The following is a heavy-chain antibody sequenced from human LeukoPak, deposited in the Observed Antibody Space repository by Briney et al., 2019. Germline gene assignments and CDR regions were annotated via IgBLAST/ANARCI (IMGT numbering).Heavy chain of an antibody. CDR1: GLTFSSYT. CDR2: ISSGTGHI. Sequence: GGSLRLSCAASGLTFSSYTMNWVRQAPGKGLEWVSSISSGTGHIYYADSVRGRFTISRDNAKNSLYLQMDSLRAEDTAVYYCARAYSSGWFLFDYWGQGTLVTVSS. J-gene: IGHJ4*02. V-gene: IGHV3-21*01. D-gene: IGHD6-19*01. CDR3: ARAYSSGWFLFDY.